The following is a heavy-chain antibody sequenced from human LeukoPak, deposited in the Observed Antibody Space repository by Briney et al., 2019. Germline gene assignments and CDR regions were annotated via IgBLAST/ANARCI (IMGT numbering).Heavy chain of an antibody. V-gene: IGHV5-51*01. J-gene: IGHJ3*02. CDR2: IYPGDSDT. CDR3: ARQDTAMVLDAFDI. D-gene: IGHD5-18*01. Sequence: GEPLKISCKGSGYSFTSYWIGWVRQMPGKGLEWMGIIYPGDSDTRYSPSVQGQVTISADKSIVTAYLQWSSLKASDTAMYYCARQDTAMVLDAFDIWGQGTMVTVSS. CDR1: GYSFTSYW.